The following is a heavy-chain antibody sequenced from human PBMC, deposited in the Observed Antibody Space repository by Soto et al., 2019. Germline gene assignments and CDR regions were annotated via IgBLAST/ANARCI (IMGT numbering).Heavy chain of an antibody. J-gene: IGHJ4*02. Sequence: ASVKVSCKASGYTFTSYGISWVRQAPGQGLEWMGWISAYKGNTNYAQKFQGRVTTTTDTSTSTAYMELRSLRTDDTAVYYCASRSGQLPYYFDYWGQGTLVTVSS. V-gene: IGHV1-18*04. CDR2: ISAYKGNT. CDR3: ASRSGQLPYYFDY. CDR1: GYTFTSYG. D-gene: IGHD6-6*01.